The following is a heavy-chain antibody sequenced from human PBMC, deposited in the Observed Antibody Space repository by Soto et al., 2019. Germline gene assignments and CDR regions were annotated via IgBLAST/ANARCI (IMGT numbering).Heavy chain of an antibody. J-gene: IGHJ3*02. D-gene: IGHD2-2*01. CDR2: VHYSGTT. V-gene: IGHV4-31*03. CDR3: ARDRKTWRSGNTCYEQDAFDI. CDR1: GGSISSGGYY. Sequence: PSETLSLTCTVSGGSISSGGYYWTWIRQHPGKGLEWLGNVHYSGTTYYNPSLKSRVTISVDTSKNHFSLKLSSVTAADTAVYYCARDRKTWRSGNTCYEQDAFDIWGQGTMVTVSS.